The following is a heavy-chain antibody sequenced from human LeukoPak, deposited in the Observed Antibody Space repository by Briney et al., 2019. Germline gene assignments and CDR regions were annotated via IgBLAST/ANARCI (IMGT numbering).Heavy chain of an antibody. D-gene: IGHD6-13*01. CDR2: INPNSGDT. V-gene: IGHV1-2*02. CDR3: ARDLRRGAAAETDY. Sequence: EASVKVSCKASGYTFTDYYLHWVRQAPGQGLEWMGWINPNSGDTNYAQNFQGRVTTTRDTSISTAYMDLTRLRSDDTAVYYCARDLRRGAAAETDYWGQGTLVTVSS. CDR1: GYTFTDYY. J-gene: IGHJ4*02.